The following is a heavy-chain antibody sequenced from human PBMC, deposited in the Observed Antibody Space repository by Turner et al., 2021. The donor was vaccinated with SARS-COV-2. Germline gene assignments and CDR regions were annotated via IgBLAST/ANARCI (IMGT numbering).Heavy chain of an antibody. J-gene: IGHJ6*02. Sequence: QVQLVESGGGVVQPGRSLRLSCAASGFTFSSYAMPWVRQAPGKGLEWVAVISYDGSNRYYADSVKGRFTISRDNSKNTLHLQMNSLRAEGTAVYYCARDGGSFWGDLAWGGYYYYAMDVWGQGTTVTVSS. CDR2: ISYDGSNR. D-gene: IGHD3-3*01. CDR1: GFTFSSYA. CDR3: ARDGGSFWGDLAWGGYYYYAMDV. V-gene: IGHV3-30*04.